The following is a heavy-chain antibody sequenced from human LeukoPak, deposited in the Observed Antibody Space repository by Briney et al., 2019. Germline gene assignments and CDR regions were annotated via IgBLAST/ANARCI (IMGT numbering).Heavy chain of an antibody. CDR3: ARGYSGYSYYYYYMDV. J-gene: IGHJ6*03. CDR1: GGSISSSSYY. V-gene: IGHV4-39*01. D-gene: IGHD5-12*01. CDR2: IYYSGST. Sequence: PSETLSLTCTVSGGSISSSSYYWGWIRQPPGKGLEWIGSIYYSGSTFYNPSLKSRVTISVDTSKNQFSLKLRSVTAADTAVYYCARGYSGYSYYYYYMDVWGKGTTVTVSS.